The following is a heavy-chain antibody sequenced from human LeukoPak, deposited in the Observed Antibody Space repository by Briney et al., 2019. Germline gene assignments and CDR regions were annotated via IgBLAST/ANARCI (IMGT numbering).Heavy chain of an antibody. V-gene: IGHV3-7*03. CDR3: ARSLRADYDFWSGYYY. D-gene: IGHD3-3*01. J-gene: IGHJ4*02. CDR1: GFTFSGFW. CDR2: INSDGSEG. Sequence: PGGSLRLSCAVSGFTFSGFWMSWSRQAPGKGLEWVASINSDGSEGYYADVVKGRFTISRDNAKNSLYLQINSLRAEDTAVYYCARSLRADYDFWSGYYYWGQGTLVTVSS.